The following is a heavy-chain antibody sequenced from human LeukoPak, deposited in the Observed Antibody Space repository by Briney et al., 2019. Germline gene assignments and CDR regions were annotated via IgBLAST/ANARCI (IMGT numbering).Heavy chain of an antibody. CDR3: ARGDSSSWYGYWYFDL. Sequence: SETLSLTCTVSGGSISSYYWSWIRQPPGKGLEWIGYIYYSGSTNYNPSLKSLVTISVDTSKNQSSLKLSSVTAADTAVYYCARGDSSSWYGYWYFDLWGRGTLVTVSS. CDR2: IYYSGST. D-gene: IGHD6-13*01. V-gene: IGHV4-59*01. CDR1: GGSISSYY. J-gene: IGHJ2*01.